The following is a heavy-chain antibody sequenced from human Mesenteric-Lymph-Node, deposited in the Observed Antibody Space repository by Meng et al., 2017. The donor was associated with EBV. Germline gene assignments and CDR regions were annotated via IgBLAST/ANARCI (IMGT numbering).Heavy chain of an antibody. CDR1: GGSFSGYA. V-gene: IGHV4-34*01. CDR3: ARQGYCRTTTCSTWFDP. CDR2: IHHSETA. D-gene: IGHD2-2*01. Sequence: QVQQQQWSAGLLKPSETLSLTCVIYGGSFSGYAWNWIRQAPGKGLEWIGKIHHSETADYNPSLEDRVIISADTSKNQFSLKLTSVTAADTAVYYCARQGYCRTTTCSTWFDPWGQGTLVTVSS. J-gene: IGHJ5*02.